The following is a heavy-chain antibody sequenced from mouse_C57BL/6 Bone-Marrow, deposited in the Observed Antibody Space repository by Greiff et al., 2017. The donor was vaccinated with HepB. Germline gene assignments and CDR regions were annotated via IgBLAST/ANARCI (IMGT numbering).Heavy chain of an antibody. CDR1: GFSLTSYG. CDR2: IWRGGST. Sequence: VQGVESGPGLVQPSQSLSITCTVSGFSLTSYGVHWVRQSPGKGLEWLGVIWRGGSTDYNAAFMSRLSITKDNSKSQVFFKMNSLQADDTAIYYCAIAYGSSLYWYFDVWGTGTTVTVSS. D-gene: IGHD1-1*01. V-gene: IGHV2-5*01. CDR3: AIAYGSSLYWYFDV. J-gene: IGHJ1*03.